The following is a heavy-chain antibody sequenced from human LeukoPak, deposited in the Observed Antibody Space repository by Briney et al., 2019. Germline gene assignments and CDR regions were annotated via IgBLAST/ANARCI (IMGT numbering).Heavy chain of an antibody. CDR1: GYSISSGYY. CDR2: INHSGST. V-gene: IGHV4-38-2*02. J-gene: IGHJ4*02. Sequence: PSETLSLTCTVSGYSISSGYYWSWIRQPPGKGLEWIGEINHSGSTNYNPSLKSRVTISVDTSKNQFSLKLSSVTAADTALYYCAREYGYEDSWGQGTLVTVSS. D-gene: IGHD3-3*01. CDR3: AREYGYEDS.